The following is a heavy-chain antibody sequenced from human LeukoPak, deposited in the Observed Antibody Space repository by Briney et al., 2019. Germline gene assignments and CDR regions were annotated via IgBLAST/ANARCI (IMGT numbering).Heavy chain of an antibody. CDR3: ARDDCSGGTCLGGY. CDR1: GFTFSNYA. Sequence: GGSLRLSCAASGFTFSNYAMHWVRQAPGKGLEWVAVISYDGSNKYYSDSVKGRFTISRDNSKNTLYLQMNSLRAEDTAVYYCARDDCSGGTCLGGYWGQGTLVTVSS. V-gene: IGHV3-30-3*01. J-gene: IGHJ4*02. D-gene: IGHD2-15*01. CDR2: ISYDGSNK.